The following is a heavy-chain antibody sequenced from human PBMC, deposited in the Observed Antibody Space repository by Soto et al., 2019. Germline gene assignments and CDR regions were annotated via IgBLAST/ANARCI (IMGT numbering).Heavy chain of an antibody. Sequence: GGSLRLSCAASGFTFSDYYMSWIRQAPGKGLEWVSYISSSGSTIYYADSVKGRFTISRDNSKNTLYLQMNSLRAEDTAVYYCAKEGQQGYYYYGMDVWGQGTTVTVSS. D-gene: IGHD6-13*01. CDR2: ISSSGSTI. V-gene: IGHV3-11*01. J-gene: IGHJ6*02. CDR3: AKEGQQGYYYYGMDV. CDR1: GFTFSDYY.